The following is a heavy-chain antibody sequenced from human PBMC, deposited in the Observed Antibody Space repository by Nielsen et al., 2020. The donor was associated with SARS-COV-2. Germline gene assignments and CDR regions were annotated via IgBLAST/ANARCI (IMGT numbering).Heavy chain of an antibody. CDR3: TRRPPFYDTYYFDY. D-gene: IGHD3-22*01. CDR2: IFYNGNT. Sequence: SETLSLTCSVSGASISSSSWSWVRQSPGKGLEWIGYIFYNGNTNYSPSLKSRVTISIDSSKNQFSLHLTSVTAADTAVYFCTRRPPFYDTYYFDYWGPGTVVTSPQ. J-gene: IGHJ4*02. V-gene: IGHV4-59*08. CDR1: GASISSSS.